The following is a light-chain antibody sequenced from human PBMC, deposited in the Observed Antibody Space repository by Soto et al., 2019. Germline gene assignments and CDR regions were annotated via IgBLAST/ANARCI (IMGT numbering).Light chain of an antibody. CDR2: SAS. J-gene: IGKJ1*01. CDR1: QSVKSIY. V-gene: IGKV3-20*01. CDR3: HQFGSAPQT. Sequence: EIVLTQSPGTLSLSPGERATLSCRASQSVKSIYLAWYQQKPGQAPRLLIYSASSRAPGIPDRFSGSGSGADFTLTVSRLEPEDFAVYYCHQFGSAPQTFGPGTKVEIK.